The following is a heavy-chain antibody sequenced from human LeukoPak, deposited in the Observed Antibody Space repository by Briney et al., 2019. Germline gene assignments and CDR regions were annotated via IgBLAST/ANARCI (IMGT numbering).Heavy chain of an antibody. CDR2: IYYSGST. CDR1: GGYISSHY. Sequence: SETLSLACSVSGGYISSHYWSWIRQPPGKGLEWIGCIYYSGSTNYNPSLKSRVTISVDTSKNQFSLKLSSVTAADTAVYYCAREGRYYDSSGYFSWFDPWGQGTLVTVSS. J-gene: IGHJ5*02. V-gene: IGHV4-59*11. CDR3: AREGRYYDSSGYFSWFDP. D-gene: IGHD3-22*01.